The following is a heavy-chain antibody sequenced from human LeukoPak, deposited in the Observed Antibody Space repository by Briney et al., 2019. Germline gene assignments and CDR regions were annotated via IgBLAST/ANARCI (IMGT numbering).Heavy chain of an antibody. D-gene: IGHD3-9*01. J-gene: IGHJ6*03. Sequence: ASVKVSCKASGYTFTGYYMHWVRQAPGQGLEWMGWINPNSGGTNYAQKLQGRVTMTRDTSISTAYMELSRLRSDDTAVYYCARDSSRVLRYFDWLGYMDVWGKGTTVTVSS. CDR1: GYTFTGYY. V-gene: IGHV1-2*02. CDR2: INPNSGGT. CDR3: ARDSSRVLRYFDWLGYMDV.